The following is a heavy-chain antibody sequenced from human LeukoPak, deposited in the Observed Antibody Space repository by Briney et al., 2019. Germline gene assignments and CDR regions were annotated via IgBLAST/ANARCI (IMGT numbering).Heavy chain of an antibody. Sequence: PSEPLSLTCTVSGGSINGYYWSWIRQPAGKGLEWRGRLYTNANTYYNPSPKSGVTMSVDMSDYQVFLTLSSVTAADTAVYYCAREGDVRGLPDNWGQGILVTVSS. V-gene: IGHV4-4*07. D-gene: IGHD3-16*01. CDR2: LYTNANT. J-gene: IGHJ4*02. CDR3: AREGDVRGLPDN. CDR1: GGSINGYY.